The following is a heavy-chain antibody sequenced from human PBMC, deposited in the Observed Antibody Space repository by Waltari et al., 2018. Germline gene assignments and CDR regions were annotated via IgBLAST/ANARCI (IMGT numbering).Heavy chain of an antibody. V-gene: IGHV4-38-2*01. D-gene: IGHD5-18*01. J-gene: IGHJ4*02. CDR3: ARSISGYSYGFDY. Sequence: QVQLQESGPGLVKPSETLSPTCASSGYSISSGYYRGWIRQPPGKGLEWIGSIYHSGRTYYNPSLKSRVTISVDTSKNQFSLKLSSVTAADTAVYYCARSISGYSYGFDYWGQGTLVTVSS. CDR1: GYSISSGYY. CDR2: IYHSGRT.